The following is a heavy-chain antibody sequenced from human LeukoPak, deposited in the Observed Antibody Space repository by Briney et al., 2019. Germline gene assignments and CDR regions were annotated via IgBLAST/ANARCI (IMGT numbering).Heavy chain of an antibody. CDR3: ASRGSWGEPRPFDY. CDR1: GGAITNYY. V-gene: IGHV4-59*01. J-gene: IGHJ4*02. Sequence: SETLSLTCGASGGAITNYYWNWIRQAPGKGLEWLGYYTGSTTYNPSVKSRITISLDTSKKQISLKLRSVTAADTAVYYCASRGSWGEPRPFDYWGQGSLVTVSS. CDR2: YTGST. D-gene: IGHD3-16*01.